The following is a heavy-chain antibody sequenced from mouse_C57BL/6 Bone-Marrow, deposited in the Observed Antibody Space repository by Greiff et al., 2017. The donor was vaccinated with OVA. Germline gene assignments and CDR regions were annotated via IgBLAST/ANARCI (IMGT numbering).Heavy chain of an antibody. CDR2: ISDGGSYT. J-gene: IGHJ2*01. Sequence: EVKLMESGGGLVKPGGSLKLSCAASGFTFSSYAMSWVRQTPEKRLEWVATISDGGSYTYYPDNVKGRFTISRDNAKNNLYLQMSHLKSEDTAMYYCARDWAFGYWGQGTTLTVSS. CDR3: ARDWAFGY. D-gene: IGHD4-1*01. CDR1: GFTFSSYA. V-gene: IGHV5-4*01.